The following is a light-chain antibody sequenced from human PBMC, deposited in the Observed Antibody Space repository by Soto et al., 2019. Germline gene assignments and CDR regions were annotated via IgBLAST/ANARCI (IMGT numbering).Light chain of an antibody. Sequence: AIQMTQSPSSLSASVGDRVTITCRARQGIKNDLAWYPQKPGKAPQLLIYGASSLHRGVPSRFSGRTSGVDFTLTISSLQPEDFATYYCLQDFNYPRTFGPGTKVDIK. CDR1: QGIKND. CDR2: GAS. J-gene: IGKJ3*01. CDR3: LQDFNYPRT. V-gene: IGKV1-6*01.